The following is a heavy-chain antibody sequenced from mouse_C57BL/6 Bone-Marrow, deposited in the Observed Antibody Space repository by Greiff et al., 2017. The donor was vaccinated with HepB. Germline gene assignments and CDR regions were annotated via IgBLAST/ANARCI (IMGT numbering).Heavy chain of an antibody. D-gene: IGHD2-3*01. CDR3: ARPRDGYYPYFDV. J-gene: IGHJ1*03. Sequence: EVQRVESGGDLVKPGGSLKLSCAASGFTFSSYGLSWVRQTPDKRLEWVATISSGGSYTYYPDSVKGRFTISRDNAKNTLDLQMSSLKSEDTAMYDCARPRDGYYPYFDVWGTGTTVTVSS. CDR2: ISSGGSYT. V-gene: IGHV5-6*01. CDR1: GFTFSSYG.